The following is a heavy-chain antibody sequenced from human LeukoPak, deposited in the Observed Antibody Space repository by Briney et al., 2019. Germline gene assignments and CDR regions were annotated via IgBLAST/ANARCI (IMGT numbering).Heavy chain of an antibody. J-gene: IGHJ3*02. Sequence: HPGGSLRLSCAASGFTFSSYAMSWVRQAQGKGLEWVSAISGSGGSTYDADSVKCRFTISRENAKTTLYLQMNSLRAEDTAVYYCANPILPEVVVAVSDAFDIWGQGTMVAVSS. CDR3: ANPILPEVVVAVSDAFDI. CDR1: GFTFSSYA. CDR2: ISGSGGST. V-gene: IGHV3-23*01. D-gene: IGHD2-15*01.